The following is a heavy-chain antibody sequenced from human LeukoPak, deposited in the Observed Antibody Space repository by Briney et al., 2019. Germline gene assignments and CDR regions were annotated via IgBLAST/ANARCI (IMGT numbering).Heavy chain of an antibody. CDR2: INHSGST. CDR3: ARGSRDTRGSYYVFPLDI. V-gene: IGHV4-59*12. D-gene: IGHD3-22*01. J-gene: IGHJ3*02. CDR1: GGSSSNYY. Sequence: PSETLSLTCSVSGGSSSNYYWSWIRQPPGRGLEWTGEINHSGSTNYNPSPKSRVTISVDTSKNQFSLKLTSVTVADTAVYYCARGSRDTRGSYYVFPLDIWGQGTMVTVSS.